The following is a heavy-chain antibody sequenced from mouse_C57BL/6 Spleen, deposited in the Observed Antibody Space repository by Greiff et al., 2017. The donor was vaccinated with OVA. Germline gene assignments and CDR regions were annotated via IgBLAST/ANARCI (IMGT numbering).Heavy chain of an antibody. CDR2: INPYNGGT. J-gene: IGHJ1*03. D-gene: IGHD2-5*01. CDR1: GYTFTDYY. CDR3: ARGYSNYGYFDV. V-gene: IGHV1-19*01. Sequence: EVQRVESGPVLVKPGASVKMSCKASGYTFTDYYMNWVKQSHGKSLEWIGVINPYNGGTSYNQKFKGKATLTVDKSSSTAYMEINSLTSEDSAVYYCARGYSNYGYFDVWGTGTTVTVSS.